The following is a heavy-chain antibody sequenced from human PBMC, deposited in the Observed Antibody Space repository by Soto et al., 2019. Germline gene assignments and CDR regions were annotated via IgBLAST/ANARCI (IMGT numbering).Heavy chain of an antibody. Sequence: GGSLRLSCAASGFTFSNYAMSWVRQAPGKGLEWVSGISGSGGTTYYADSVKGRFTISRDNSKNTLYLQMNSLRAEDTDVYYCATSKVVRGYYFDYWGQGTLVTVSS. J-gene: IGHJ4*02. CDR3: ATSKVVRGYYFDY. CDR1: GFTFSNYA. CDR2: ISGSGGTT. V-gene: IGHV3-23*01. D-gene: IGHD3-10*01.